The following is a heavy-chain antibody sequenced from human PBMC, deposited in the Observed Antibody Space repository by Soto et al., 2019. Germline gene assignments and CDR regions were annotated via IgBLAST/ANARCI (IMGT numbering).Heavy chain of an antibody. CDR3: AKVGTASYYYGMDV. CDR2: ISGSGGST. J-gene: IGHJ6*02. Sequence: PGGSLRLSCAASGFTFSSYAMSWVRQAPGKGLEWVSAISGSGGSTYYADSVKGRFTISRDNSKNTLYLQMNSLRAEDTAVYYCAKVGTASYYYGMDVWGQGTTVTVSS. D-gene: IGHD1-1*01. V-gene: IGHV3-23*01. CDR1: GFTFSSYA.